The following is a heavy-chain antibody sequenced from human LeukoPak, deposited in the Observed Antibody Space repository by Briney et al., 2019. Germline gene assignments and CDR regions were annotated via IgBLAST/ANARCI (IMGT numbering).Heavy chain of an antibody. V-gene: IGHV3-66*01. CDR3: ARDLFAVTTGGSMDV. CDR2: IYSGGST. CDR1: GFTVSSNY. Sequence: GGSLRLSCAASGFTVSSNYMSWVRQAPGKGLEWVSVIYSGGSTYYADSVKGRFTISRDNSKNTLDLQMNTLRAEDTAVYYCARDLFAVTTGGSMDVWGQGTTVIVSS. J-gene: IGHJ6*02. D-gene: IGHD4-17*01.